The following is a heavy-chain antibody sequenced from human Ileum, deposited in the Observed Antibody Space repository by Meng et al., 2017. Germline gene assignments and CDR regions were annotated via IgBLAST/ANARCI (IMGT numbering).Heavy chain of an antibody. CDR2: INHSESP. D-gene: IGHD6-13*01. CDR1: GESLSGYY. Sequence: GSLRLSCAVYGESLSGYYWTWIRQPPGKGLEWIGEINHSESPDYRPSLKSRVTISIDTSKNQFSLKLTSVTAADTAVYYCARGSGRNARQLVLVCWGQGTVVTVS. V-gene: IGHV4-34*01. J-gene: IGHJ1*01. CDR3: ARGSGRNARQLVLVC.